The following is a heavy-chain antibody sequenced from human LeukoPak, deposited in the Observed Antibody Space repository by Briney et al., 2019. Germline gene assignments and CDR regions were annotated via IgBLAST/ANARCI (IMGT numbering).Heavy chain of an antibody. Sequence: PGGSLRLSCAASGFTFSSYSMNWVRQAPGKGLEWVSYISSSSSTIYYADSVKGRLTISRDNAKNSLYLQMNGLRAEDTAVYYCAKRMGYSSGWYYFDYWGQGTLVTVSS. D-gene: IGHD6-19*01. V-gene: IGHV3-48*01. CDR2: ISSSSSTI. CDR1: GFTFSSYS. J-gene: IGHJ4*02. CDR3: AKRMGYSSGWYYFDY.